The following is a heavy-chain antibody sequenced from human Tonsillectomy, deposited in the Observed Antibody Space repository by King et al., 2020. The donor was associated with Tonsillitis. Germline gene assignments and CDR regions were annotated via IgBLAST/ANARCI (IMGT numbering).Heavy chain of an antibody. CDR2: IYYSGST. Sequence: QLQESGPGLVKPSETLSLTCTVSGGSISSYYWSWIRQPPGKGLELIGYIYYSGSTNYNPSLTGRVTISVDTSKNQFSLKLSSVTAADTAVYYCARDYGDHAWYFDLWGRGTLVTVSS. CDR1: GGSISSYY. V-gene: IGHV4-59*01. CDR3: ARDYGDHAWYFDL. D-gene: IGHD4-17*01. J-gene: IGHJ2*01.